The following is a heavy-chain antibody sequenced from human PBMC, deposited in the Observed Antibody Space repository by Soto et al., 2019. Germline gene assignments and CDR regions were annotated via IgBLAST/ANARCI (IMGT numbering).Heavy chain of an antibody. CDR2: FYYSENT. J-gene: IGHJ6*02. CDR1: GGSISSRSYS. V-gene: IGHV4-39*01. CDR3: AKLAGYCRGNSCPGDYAMDV. D-gene: IGHD2-2*01. Sequence: QLQLQESGPGLLKPSETLSLTCSVSGGSISSRSYSWGWIRQPPGEGLEWIGTFYYSENTYYNPSPRRRFSSSVDPSKARVSLKVSSVTAADTAGYYCAKLAGYCRGNSCPGDYAMDVWGQGTTVTVSS.